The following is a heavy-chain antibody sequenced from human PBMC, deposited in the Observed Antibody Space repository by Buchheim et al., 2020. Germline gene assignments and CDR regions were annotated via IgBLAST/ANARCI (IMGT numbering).Heavy chain of an antibody. CDR2: ITDSGGST. D-gene: IGHD4-17*01. J-gene: IGHJ6*02. Sequence: EVQLLESGGGLVQPGGSLRLSCAASGFTFSNCAMNWVRQAPGKGLEWVSTITDSGGSTYYADSVKGRFTISRDNSKNSLYLQMNSLRAEDTAVYYCARDGTVTTYYYYYYGMDVWGQGTT. V-gene: IGHV3-23*01. CDR3: ARDGTVTTYYYYYYGMDV. CDR1: GFTFSNCA.